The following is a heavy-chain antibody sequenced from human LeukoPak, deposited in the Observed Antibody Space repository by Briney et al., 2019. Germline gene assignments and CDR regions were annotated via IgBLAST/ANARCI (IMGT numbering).Heavy chain of an antibody. CDR2: IGGSGDIT. CDR1: GFTFSSYA. CDR3: AKDWMSTSRE. D-gene: IGHD5/OR15-5a*01. Sequence: QPGGSLRLSCAASGFTFSSYAMSWVRQAPGKGLEWVSIIGGSGDITHYADSVKGRFAISRDNSKDTVYLQMNSLSAEDTAIYYCAKDWMSTSREWGQGTLVTVSS. J-gene: IGHJ4*02. V-gene: IGHV3-23*01.